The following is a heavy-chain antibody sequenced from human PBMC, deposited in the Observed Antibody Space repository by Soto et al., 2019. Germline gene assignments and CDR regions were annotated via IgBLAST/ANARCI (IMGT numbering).Heavy chain of an antibody. D-gene: IGHD1-20*01. Sequence: QVQLQESGPGLVKPSQTLSLTCTVSGGSISSGGYYWSWIRQHPGKGLEWIGYIYYSGSTYYNPSLKSRVTISVVTSKNQFSLKLSSVTAADTAVYYCAQSAHRYLRWFDPWGQGTLVTVSS. V-gene: IGHV4-31*03. CDR3: AQSAHRYLRWFDP. CDR2: IYYSGST. J-gene: IGHJ5*02. CDR1: GGSISSGGYY.